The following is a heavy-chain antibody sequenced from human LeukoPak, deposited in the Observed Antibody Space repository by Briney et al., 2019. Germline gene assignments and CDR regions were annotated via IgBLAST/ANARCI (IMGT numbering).Heavy chain of an antibody. D-gene: IGHD3-9*01. J-gene: IGHJ4*02. Sequence: PGGSLRLSGAASGFTCSSYAMSWVRQAPGKGLEWVSYISSSSSTIYYADSVKGRFTISRDNAKNSLYLQMNSLRAEDTAVYYCASNGHDILTGYYEDYWGQGTLVTVSS. CDR1: GFTCSSYA. CDR3: ASNGHDILTGYYEDY. V-gene: IGHV3-48*04. CDR2: ISSSSSTI.